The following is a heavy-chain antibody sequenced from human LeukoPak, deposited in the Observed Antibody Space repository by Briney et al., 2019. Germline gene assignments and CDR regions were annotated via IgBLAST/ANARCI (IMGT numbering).Heavy chain of an antibody. CDR3: AADDDFLIGYYDFDY. D-gene: IGHD3-3*01. J-gene: IGHJ4*02. Sequence: GASVKVSCKASGFTFARSAVQWVRQARGQRPEWIGWIVIANGNTNYAQKFQERLTITRDMSTSTAYMELSSLRSEDTAVYYCAADDDFLIGYYDFDYWGQGTVVTVSS. CDR1: GFTFARSA. CDR2: IVIANGNT. V-gene: IGHV1-58*01.